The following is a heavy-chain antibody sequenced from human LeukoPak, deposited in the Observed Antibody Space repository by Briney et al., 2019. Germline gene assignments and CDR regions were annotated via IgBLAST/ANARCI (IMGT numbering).Heavy chain of an antibody. D-gene: IGHD3-3*01. J-gene: IGHJ4*02. CDR1: GFTVSNAW. CDR3: TTIMGVVGPGGYFDY. V-gene: IGHV3-15*01. CDR2: IRSKSADGTA. Sequence: PGGSLRLSCAASGFTVSNAWMSWVRQVPGKGLEWVGRIRSKSADGTAEYAAPVKGRFTISRDDSENTLYLQMNSLRIEDSAVYYCTTIMGVVGPGGYFDYWGQGTLVTVSS.